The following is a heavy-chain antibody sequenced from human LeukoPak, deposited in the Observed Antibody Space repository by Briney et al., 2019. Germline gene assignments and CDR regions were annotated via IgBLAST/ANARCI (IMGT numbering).Heavy chain of an antibody. D-gene: IGHD3-10*01. CDR1: GGSISSSSYY. CDR2: IYYSGST. J-gene: IGHJ4*02. CDR3: ARADREAYYYGSGSYYIDY. V-gene: IGHV4-61*01. Sequence: SETLSLTCTVSGGSISSSSYYWSWIRQPPGKGLEWIGYIYYSGSTNYNPSLKSRVTISVDTSKNQFSLKLSSVTAADTAVYYCARADREAYYYGSGSYYIDYWGQGTLVTVSS.